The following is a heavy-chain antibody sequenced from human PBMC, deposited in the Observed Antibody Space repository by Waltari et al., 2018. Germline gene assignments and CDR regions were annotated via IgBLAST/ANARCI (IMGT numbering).Heavy chain of an antibody. V-gene: IGHV1-69*05. CDR1: GGTFSSYA. Sequence: QVQLVQSGAEVKKPGSSVKVSCKASGGTFSSYAISWVRQAPGQGLEWMGGSIPIFGTANDAQKFQRRVTITTDESTSTAYMELSSLRSEDTAMYYCARSYGTGDYDSIDYYYYYGMDVWGQGTTVTVSS. D-gene: IGHD4-17*01. CDR2: SIPIFGTA. J-gene: IGHJ6*02. CDR3: ARSYGTGDYDSIDYYYYYGMDV.